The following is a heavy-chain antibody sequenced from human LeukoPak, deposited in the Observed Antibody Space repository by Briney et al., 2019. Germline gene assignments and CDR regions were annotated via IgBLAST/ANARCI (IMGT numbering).Heavy chain of an antibody. CDR2: INHSGST. CDR3: ARTYYYDSSGYSPFDY. CDR1: GGSISSYY. Sequence: SETLSLTCTVSGGSISSYYWSWIRQPPGKGLEWIGEINHSGSTNYNPSLKSRVTISVDTSKNQFSLKLSSVTAADTAVYYCARTYYYDSSGYSPFDYWGQGTLVTVSS. J-gene: IGHJ4*02. D-gene: IGHD3-22*01. V-gene: IGHV4-34*01.